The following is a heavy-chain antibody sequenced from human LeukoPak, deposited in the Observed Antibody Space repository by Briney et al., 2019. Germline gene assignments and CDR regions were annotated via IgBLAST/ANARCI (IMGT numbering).Heavy chain of an antibody. D-gene: IGHD3-3*01. CDR2: ISYSGNT. V-gene: IGHV4-59*01. Sequence: PSETLSLTCTVSGGSISPYSWSWIRQPPGKGLEWIGYISYSGNTDYNPSLKSRVTISLDTSKNQFSLKLSSVTGADTAVYYCARSRLFGVITPLYYWGQGILVIVSS. CDR1: GGSISPYS. CDR3: ARSRLFGVITPLYY. J-gene: IGHJ4*02.